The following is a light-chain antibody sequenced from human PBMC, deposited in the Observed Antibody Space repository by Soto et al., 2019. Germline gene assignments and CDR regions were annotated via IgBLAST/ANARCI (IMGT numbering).Light chain of an antibody. CDR3: AAWDDSLNVV. Sequence: QSVLTQPPSASGTPGQRVTISCSRSSSNIGSNYVYWYQQLPGTAPKLLIYRNNQRPSGVPDRFSGSKSGTSASLAISGLRSEDEADYYCAAWDDSLNVVFGGGTKLTVL. CDR2: RNN. V-gene: IGLV1-47*01. J-gene: IGLJ2*01. CDR1: SSNIGSNY.